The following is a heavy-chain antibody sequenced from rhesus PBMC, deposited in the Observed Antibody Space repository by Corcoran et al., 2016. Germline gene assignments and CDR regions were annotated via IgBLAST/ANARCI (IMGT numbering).Heavy chain of an antibody. CDR2: ISGRSGTT. V-gene: IGHV4-99*01. CDR3: VRHGGYSHVDY. J-gene: IGHJ4*01. CDR1: GYSISSGYY. Sequence: QVQLQESGPGLVKPSETLSLTCAVSGYSISSGYYWGWIRQPPGKGLEYIGYISGRSGTTYYNPSLKSRVTISKDTSRNQFSRKLSSVTAADTAVYYCVRHGGYSHVDYWGQGVLVTVSS. D-gene: IGHD5-30*01.